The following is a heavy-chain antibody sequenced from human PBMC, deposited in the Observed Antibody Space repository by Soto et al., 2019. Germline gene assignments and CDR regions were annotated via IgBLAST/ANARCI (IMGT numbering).Heavy chain of an antibody. D-gene: IGHD5-12*01. V-gene: IGHV3-48*02. CDR3: ARDSSGYNYYYYGMDV. Sequence: GGSLRLSCAASGFTFSSYSRNWVRQAPGKGLEWVSYISSSSSTIYYADSVKGRFTISRDNAKNSLYLQMNSLRDEDTAVYYCARDSSGYNYYYYGMDVWGQGTTVTVYS. J-gene: IGHJ6*02. CDR2: ISSSSSTI. CDR1: GFTFSSYS.